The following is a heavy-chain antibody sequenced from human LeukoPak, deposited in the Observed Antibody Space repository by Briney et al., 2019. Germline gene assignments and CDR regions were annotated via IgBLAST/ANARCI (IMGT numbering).Heavy chain of an antibody. V-gene: IGHV1-69*05. D-gene: IGHD3-16*01. CDR2: IIPIFGTA. CDR3: ARDHVEDEY. CDR1: GGTFSSYA. Sequence: ASVKVSCKASGGTFSSYAISWVRQAPGQGLEWMGGIIPIFGTANYAQKFQGRVTMTTDTSTSTAYMELRSLRSDDTAVYYCARDHVEDEYWGQGTLVTVSS. J-gene: IGHJ4*02.